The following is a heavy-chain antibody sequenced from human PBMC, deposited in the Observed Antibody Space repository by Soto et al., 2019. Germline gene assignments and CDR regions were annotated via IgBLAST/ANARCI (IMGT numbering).Heavy chain of an antibody. CDR3: AKDDTSGYYYFDY. V-gene: IGHV3-30*18. Sequence: GGSLRLSCAASGFTFRSYGMHWVRQAAGKGLEWVAVISYDGGNKYYADSVKGRLTISRDNSKNTLFLQMNSLRAEDTAVYYCAKDDTSGYYYFDYWGQGTLVTVSS. CDR2: ISYDGGNK. D-gene: IGHD3-22*01. CDR1: GFTFRSYG. J-gene: IGHJ4*02.